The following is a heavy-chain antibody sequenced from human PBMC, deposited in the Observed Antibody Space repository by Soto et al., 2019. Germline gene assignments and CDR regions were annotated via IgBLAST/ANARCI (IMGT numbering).Heavy chain of an antibody. CDR1: GGSFIPNY. V-gene: IGHV4-59*08. Sequence: SETLSLTCTVSGGSFIPNYWSWLRPPPGKGLEWVGYIYYDGTARHNPSLKSRVTISLETSRSQFSLRLSSVSAADTAVYYCARYKSNYYYGMDVWGQGTTVPVSS. J-gene: IGHJ6*02. D-gene: IGHD1-20*01. CDR2: IYYDGTA. CDR3: ARYKSNYYYGMDV.